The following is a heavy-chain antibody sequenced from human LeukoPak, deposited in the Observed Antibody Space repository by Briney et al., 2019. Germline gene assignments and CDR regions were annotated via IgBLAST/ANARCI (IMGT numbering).Heavy chain of an antibody. CDR2: IIPIFGTA. CDR1: GGTFSSYA. Sequence: SVKVSCKASGGTFSSYAISWVRQAPGQGLEWMGGIIPIFGTANYAQKFQGRVTITADKSTSTAYMELSSLRSEDTAVYYCAKSQIYGSGVIHYWGQGTLVTVSS. D-gene: IGHD3-10*01. CDR3: AKSQIYGSGVIHY. V-gene: IGHV1-69*06. J-gene: IGHJ4*02.